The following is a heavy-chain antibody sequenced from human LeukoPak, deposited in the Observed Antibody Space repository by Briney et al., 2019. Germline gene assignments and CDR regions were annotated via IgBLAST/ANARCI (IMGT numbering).Heavy chain of an antibody. CDR1: GFTFSSYA. CDR2: ISGSGGST. CDR3: AKGAPVGAVAGTGWFDP. D-gene: IGHD6-19*01. Sequence: GGSLRLSCAASGFTFSSYAMSWARQAPGKGLEWVSAISGSGGSTYYADSVKGRFTISRDNSKNTLYLQMNSLRAEDTAVYYCAKGAPVGAVAGTGWFDPWGQGTLVAVSS. V-gene: IGHV3-23*01. J-gene: IGHJ5*02.